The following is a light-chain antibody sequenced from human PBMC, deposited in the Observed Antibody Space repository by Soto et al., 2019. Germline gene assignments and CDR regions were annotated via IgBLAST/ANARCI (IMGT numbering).Light chain of an antibody. V-gene: IGLV2-8*01. J-gene: IGLJ2*01. Sequence: QSVLAQPPSASGSPGQSVTISCTGTSGDVGGYNYVSWYQQHPGKAPKLIIYEVTNRPSGVPDRFSGSKSGNTASLTVSGLQAEDEADYYCSSYAGNYNLVFGGGTKVTAL. CDR3: SSYAGNYNLV. CDR1: SGDVGGYNY. CDR2: EVT.